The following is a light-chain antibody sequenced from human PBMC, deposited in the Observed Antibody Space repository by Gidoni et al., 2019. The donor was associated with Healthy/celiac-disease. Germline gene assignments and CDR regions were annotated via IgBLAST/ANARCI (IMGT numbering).Light chain of an antibody. CDR2: GAS. J-gene: IGKJ1*01. CDR3: QQGGSSPLTWT. V-gene: IGKV3-20*01. CDR1: QSVGSSF. Sequence: EIVLTQSPGTLSLSPGERATLSCRASQSVGSSFLAWYQQKPGQAPRLLIYGASSRATGIPDRFSGGGSGTDFTLTISRLEPEDFAVYYCQQGGSSPLTWTFGQGTKVEIK.